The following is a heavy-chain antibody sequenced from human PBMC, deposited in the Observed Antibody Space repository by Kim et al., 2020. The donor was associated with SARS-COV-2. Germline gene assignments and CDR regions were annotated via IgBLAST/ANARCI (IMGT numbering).Heavy chain of an antibody. Sequence: GGSLRLSCAASGFTFSSYGMHWVRQAPGKGLEWVAVIWYDGSNKYYADSVKGRFTISRDNSKNTLYLQMNSLRAEDTAVYYCARGITYYYDSSGYPIDAFDIWGQGTMVTVSS. CDR1: GFTFSSYG. J-gene: IGHJ3*02. D-gene: IGHD3-22*01. CDR3: ARGITYYYDSSGYPIDAFDI. CDR2: IWYDGSNK. V-gene: IGHV3-33*08.